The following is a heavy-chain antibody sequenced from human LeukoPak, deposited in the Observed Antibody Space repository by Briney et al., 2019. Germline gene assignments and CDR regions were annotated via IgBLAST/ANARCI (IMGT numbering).Heavy chain of an antibody. J-gene: IGHJ6*02. Sequence: GGSLRLSCAASGFTVSSNYMSWVRQAPGKGLEWVSVIYSGCSTYYADSVKGRFTISRDNSKNTLYLQMNSLRAEDTAVYYCARDVVVRGMDVWGQGTTVTVS. V-gene: IGHV3-66*01. CDR2: IYSGCST. CDR3: ARDVVVRGMDV. CDR1: GFTVSSNY. D-gene: IGHD2-15*01.